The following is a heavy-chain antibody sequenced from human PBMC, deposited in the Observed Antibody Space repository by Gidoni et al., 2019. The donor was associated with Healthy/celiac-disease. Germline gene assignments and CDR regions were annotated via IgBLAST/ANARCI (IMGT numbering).Heavy chain of an antibody. V-gene: IGHV3-48*01. J-gene: IGHJ4*02. CDR1: GFTLSSYS. Sequence: EVQLVESGGGLVQPVGSLRLSCAASGFTLSSYSMNWVRQAPGKGMEWVSYISSSSSTIYYADSVKGRFTISRDNAKNSLYLQMNSLRAEDTAVYYCAREGTVVVPAASDYWGQGTLVTVSS. CDR2: ISSSSSTI. CDR3: AREGTVVVPAASDY. D-gene: IGHD2-2*01.